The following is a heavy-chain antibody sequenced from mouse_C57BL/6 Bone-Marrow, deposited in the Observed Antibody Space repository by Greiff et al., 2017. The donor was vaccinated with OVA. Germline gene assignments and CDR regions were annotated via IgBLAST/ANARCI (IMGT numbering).Heavy chain of an antibody. V-gene: IGHV5-4*01. CDR1: GFTFSSYA. CDR2: ISDGGSYT. J-gene: IGHJ2*01. D-gene: IGHD1-1*01. CDR3: ARETVITTVVAPCDY. Sequence: EVKLVESGGGLVKPGGSLKLSCAASGFTFSSYAMSWVRQTPEKRLEWVATISDGGSYTYYPDNVKGRFTISRDNAKNNLYLQMSHLKSEDTAMYYCARETVITTVVAPCDYWGQGTTLTVSS.